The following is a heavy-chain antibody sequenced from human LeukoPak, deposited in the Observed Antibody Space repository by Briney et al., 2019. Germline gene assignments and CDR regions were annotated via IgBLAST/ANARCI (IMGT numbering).Heavy chain of an antibody. CDR2: IIPIFGTA. CDR3: ARGFMVRGVIEYDY. V-gene: IGHV1-69*13. J-gene: IGHJ4*02. Sequence: SVKVSCKASGGTFSSYAISWVRQAPGQGLEWMGGIIPIFGTANYAQKFQGRVTITADESTSTAYMELSSLRSKDPAVYYCARGFMVRGVIEYDYWGQGTLVTVSS. D-gene: IGHD3-10*01. CDR1: GGTFSSYA.